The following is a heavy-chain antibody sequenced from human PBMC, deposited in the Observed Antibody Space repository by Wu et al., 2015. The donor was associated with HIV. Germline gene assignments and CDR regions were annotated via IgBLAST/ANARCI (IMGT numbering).Heavy chain of an antibody. CDR2: IRPNSEST. D-gene: IGHD3-16*01. J-gene: IGHJ6*02. V-gene: IGHV1-2*07. CDR1: GYTFTNYY. CDR3: ASCDRRGAACYDVRGGATYAMDV. Sequence: QVQLVQSGAEVKKPGASVKVSCGTSGYTFTNYYIHWVRQAPGHGLEWMAWIRPNSESTNYAHKFRGRVTMTGDMSTNTVYMELRSLGSDDTAVYYCASCDRRGAACYDVRGGATYAMDVWGQGTTVTVSS.